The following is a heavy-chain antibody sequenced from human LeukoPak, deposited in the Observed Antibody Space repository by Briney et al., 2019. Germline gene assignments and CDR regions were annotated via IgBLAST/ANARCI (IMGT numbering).Heavy chain of an antibody. CDR2: IWYDGSNK. V-gene: IGHV3-33*01. J-gene: IGHJ4*02. CDR3: ARGRYYSHY. CDR1: GFTFSSYG. D-gene: IGHD2-21*01. Sequence: GRSLRLSCAASGFTFSSYGMHWVRQAPGKGLEWVAVIWYDGSNKYYADSVKGRFTISRDNSKNTLYLQMNSLRAKDTAVYYCARGRYYSHYWGQGTLVTVSS.